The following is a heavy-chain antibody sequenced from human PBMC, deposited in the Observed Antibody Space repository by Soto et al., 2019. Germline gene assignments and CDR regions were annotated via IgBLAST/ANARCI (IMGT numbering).Heavy chain of an antibody. Sequence: QVQLVQSGAEVKKPGASVKVSCKASGYTFTSYGISWVRQAPGQGLEWMGWISAYNGNTNYAQKLQGRVTMTTDTSTSTAYMELRSLRSDDTAVYYCARDPSAAAATTGARGAYYYYGMDVWGQGTTVTVSS. CDR3: ARDPSAAAATTGARGAYYYYGMDV. CDR1: GYTFTSYG. V-gene: IGHV1-18*01. CDR2: ISAYNGNT. D-gene: IGHD6-13*01. J-gene: IGHJ6*02.